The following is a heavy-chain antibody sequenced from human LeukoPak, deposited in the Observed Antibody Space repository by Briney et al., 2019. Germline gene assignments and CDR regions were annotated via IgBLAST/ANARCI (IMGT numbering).Heavy chain of an antibody. D-gene: IGHD3-16*01. CDR2: IYSGGDT. CDR1: GFLVSGNY. J-gene: IGHJ4*02. V-gene: IGHV3-53*01. CDR3: AKAGGSYPPYDY. Sequence: GGSLRLSCAASGFLVSGNYMTWVRQAPGKGLEWVSVIYSGGDTYYADSVKGRFTISRDNSKNTLYLQMNSLRAEDTALYYCAKAGGSYPPYDYWGQGTLVTVSS.